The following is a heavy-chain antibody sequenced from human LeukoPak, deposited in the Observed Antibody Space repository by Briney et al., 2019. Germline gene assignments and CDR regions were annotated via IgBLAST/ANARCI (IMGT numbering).Heavy chain of an antibody. V-gene: IGHV4-39*07. CDR2: IYYSGST. CDR1: GGSISSSSYY. Sequence: SETLSLTCTVSGGSISSSSYYWGWIRQPPGKGLEWIGSIYYSGSTNYNPSLKSRVTISVDTSKNQFSLNLSSVTAADTAVYYCARGGLLLGLRKVPFDYWGQGTLVTVSS. J-gene: IGHJ4*02. D-gene: IGHD3-10*01. CDR3: ARGGLLLGLRKVPFDY.